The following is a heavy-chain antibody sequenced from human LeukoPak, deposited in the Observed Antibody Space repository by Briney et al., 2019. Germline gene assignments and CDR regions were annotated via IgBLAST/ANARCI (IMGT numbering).Heavy chain of an antibody. CDR2: IYYSGST. CDR3: ARHQNYDSTDNWFDP. V-gene: IGHV4-39*01. D-gene: IGHD3-22*01. Sequence: SETLSLTCTVSGGSISSSSYYWGWIRQPPGKGLEWIGSIYYSGSTYYNPSLESRVTISVDTSKNQFSLKLSSVTAADTAVYYCARHQNYDSTDNWFDPWGQGTLVTVSS. CDR1: GGSISSSSYY. J-gene: IGHJ5*02.